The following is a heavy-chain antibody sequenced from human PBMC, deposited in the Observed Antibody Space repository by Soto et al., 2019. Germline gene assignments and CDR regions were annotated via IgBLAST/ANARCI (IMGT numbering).Heavy chain of an antibody. CDR2: IKSKAHGGTT. CDR3: AKGDLTGNYYFGMDV. V-gene: IGHV3-15*07. J-gene: IGHJ6*02. Sequence: GGSLRLSCAASGFAFSNAWINWVRQAPGKGLEWVGRIKSKAHGGTTDFAAPVRGRFAITRDDSKKMLYLQMNSLRAEDTAVYYCAKGDLTGNYYFGMDVWGPGTTVTVSS. D-gene: IGHD3-3*01. CDR1: GFAFSNAW.